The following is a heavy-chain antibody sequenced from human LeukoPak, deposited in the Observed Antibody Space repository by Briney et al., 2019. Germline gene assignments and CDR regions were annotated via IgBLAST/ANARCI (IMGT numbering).Heavy chain of an antibody. V-gene: IGHV5-51*01. CDR3: ARHLPDHRSLWLDAFDI. D-gene: IGHD5-12*01. CDR2: IYPGDSDT. J-gene: IGHJ3*02. Sequence: GESLKISCKGSGYSFTSYWIGWVRQMPGKGLEWMGIIYPGDSDTRYSPSFQGQVTISADKSISTAYLQWSSLKASDTAMYYCARHLPDHRSLWLDAFDIWGQGTMVTVSS. CDR1: GYSFTSYW.